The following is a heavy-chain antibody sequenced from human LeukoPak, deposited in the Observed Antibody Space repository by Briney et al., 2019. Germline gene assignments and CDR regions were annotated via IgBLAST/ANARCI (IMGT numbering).Heavy chain of an antibody. D-gene: IGHD1-26*01. V-gene: IGHV3-33*06. J-gene: IGHJ4*02. CDR1: GFTFSSCG. Sequence: PGGSLRLFCTASGFTFSSCGMLWVRQAPGEGREGVGVMWNDGSYKYYADSVKGRFTISRDNSKNTLYLEMNSLRAEDTAVYYCAKPTRGSGSFLIEYWGQGTLVTVSS. CDR3: AKPTRGSGSFLIEY. CDR2: MWNDGSYK.